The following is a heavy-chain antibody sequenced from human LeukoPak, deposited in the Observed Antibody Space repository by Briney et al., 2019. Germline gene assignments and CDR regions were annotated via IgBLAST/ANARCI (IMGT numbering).Heavy chain of an antibody. CDR2: ISYDGSNK. V-gene: IGHV3-30-3*01. J-gene: IGHJ4*02. CDR1: GFTFSSYA. Sequence: PGGSLRLSCEASGFTFSSYAMHWVRQAPGKGLEWVAVISYDGSNKYYADSVKGRFTISRDNAKNSLYLQMNSLRAEDTAVYYCARDIGITGTTSDFDYWGQGTLVTVSS. D-gene: IGHD1-7*01. CDR3: ARDIGITGTTSDFDY.